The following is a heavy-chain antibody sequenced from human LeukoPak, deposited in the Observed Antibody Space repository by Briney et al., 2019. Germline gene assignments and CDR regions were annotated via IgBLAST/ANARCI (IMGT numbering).Heavy chain of an antibody. CDR2: ISGSGGST. J-gene: IGHJ4*02. CDR1: GFTFSSYA. D-gene: IGHD3-10*01. V-gene: IGHV3-23*01. Sequence: GGSLRLSCAASGFTFSSYAMSWVRQAPGKGLEWVSAISGSGGSTYYADSAKGRFTISRDNSKNTLSLQMNSLRAEDTAIYYCAKDLFNAHAQGGSQDYWGQGTLVTVSS. CDR3: AKDLFNAHAQGGSQDY.